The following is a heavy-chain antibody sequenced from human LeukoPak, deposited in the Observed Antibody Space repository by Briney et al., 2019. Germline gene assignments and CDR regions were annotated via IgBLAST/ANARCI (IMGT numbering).Heavy chain of an antibody. CDR1: GFTFSSYA. V-gene: IGHV3-30-3*02. CDR2: ISYDGSNK. D-gene: IGHD6-13*01. Sequence: GGSLRLSCAASGFTFSSYAMHWVRQAPGKGLEWVAVISYDGSNKYYADSVKGRFTISRDNSKNTLYLQMNSLRAEDTAVYYCAKSVWKQLAPFDYWGQGTLVTVS. CDR3: AKSVWKQLAPFDY. J-gene: IGHJ4*02.